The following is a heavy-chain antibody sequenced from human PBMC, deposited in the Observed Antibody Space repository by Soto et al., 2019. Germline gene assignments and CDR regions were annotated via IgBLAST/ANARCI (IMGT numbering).Heavy chain of an antibody. Sequence: PSETLSLTCTVSGGSTSSYYWSWIRQPPGKGLEWIGYIYYSGSTNYNPSLKSRVTISVDTSKNQFSLKLSSVTAADTAVYYCARGGGIQLWPWDYYYYMDVWGKGTKVTVS. CDR3: ARGGGIQLWPWDYYYYMDV. J-gene: IGHJ6*03. CDR2: IYYSGST. D-gene: IGHD5-18*01. CDR1: GGSTSSYY. V-gene: IGHV4-59*01.